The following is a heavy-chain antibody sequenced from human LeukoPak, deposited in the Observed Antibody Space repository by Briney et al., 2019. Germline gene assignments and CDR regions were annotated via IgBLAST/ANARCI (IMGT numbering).Heavy chain of an antibody. J-gene: IGHJ6*03. CDR2: IYHSGST. D-gene: IGHD5-18*01. Sequence: SETLSLTCTVSGYSISSGYYWGWIRQPPGKGLEWIGGIYHSGSTYYNPSLKSRVTISVDTSKNQFSLKLSSVTAADTAVYYCARVWGYSYGQVVSPQNMDVWGKGTTVTVSS. CDR1: GYSISSGYY. V-gene: IGHV4-38-2*02. CDR3: ARVWGYSYGQVVSPQNMDV.